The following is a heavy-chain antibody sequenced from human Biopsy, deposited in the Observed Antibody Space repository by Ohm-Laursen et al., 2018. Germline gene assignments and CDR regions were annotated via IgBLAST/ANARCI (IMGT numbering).Heavy chain of an antibody. CDR3: AKPADSYGSEFYFDY. D-gene: IGHD4-17*01. V-gene: IGHV3-23*01. J-gene: IGHJ4*02. CDR1: GFTFSSYA. CDR2: INTSGGST. Sequence: GSLRLSCTASGFTFSSYAMTWVRQAPGKGLEWVSVINTSGGSTHYAVSVKGHFTISRDNYKNTLYLRMNSLRAEDTAVYYCAKPADSYGSEFYFDYWGQGTLVTVSS.